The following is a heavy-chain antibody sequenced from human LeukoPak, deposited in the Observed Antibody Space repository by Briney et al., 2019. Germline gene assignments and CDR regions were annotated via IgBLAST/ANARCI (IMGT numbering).Heavy chain of an antibody. CDR1: GFTFSTYW. Sequence: GGSLRLSCAASGFTFSTYWMGWVRQAPGKGLEWVANIKEDGSEIYYVDSVKGRFTISRDNTKTSLYLQMNSLRAEDTAVYYCARDKAVGPTLLDYWGQGTLVTVSS. V-gene: IGHV3-7*01. D-gene: IGHD1-26*01. CDR3: ARDKAVGPTLLDY. J-gene: IGHJ4*02. CDR2: IKEDGSEI.